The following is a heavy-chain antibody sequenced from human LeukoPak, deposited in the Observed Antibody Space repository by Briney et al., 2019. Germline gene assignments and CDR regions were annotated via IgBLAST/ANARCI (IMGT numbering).Heavy chain of an antibody. CDR2: INHSGST. V-gene: IGHV4-34*01. CDR1: GGSFSGYY. Sequence: PSETLSLTCAVYGGSFSGYYWSWIRQPPGKGLEWIGEINHSGSTNYNPSLKSRVTISVDTSKNQFSLKLSSVTAADTAVYYCARCARDILTGYYSSYYFDYWGQGTLVTVSS. D-gene: IGHD3-9*01. CDR3: ARCARDILTGYYSSYYFDY. J-gene: IGHJ4*02.